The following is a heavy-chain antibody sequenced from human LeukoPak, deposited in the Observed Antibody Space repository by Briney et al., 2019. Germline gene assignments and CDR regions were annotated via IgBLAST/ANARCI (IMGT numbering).Heavy chain of an antibody. V-gene: IGHV5-10-1*01. D-gene: IGHD3-22*01. CDR2: IDPSDSYT. CDR1: GYSFTSYW. J-gene: IGHJ6*02. Sequence: GESLKISCKGSGYSFTSYWISWVRQMPGKGLEWMGRIDPSDSYTNYSPSFQGHVTISADKSISTAYLQWSSLRASDTAMYYCARHRYYDSSGYVYYHYYGMDVWGQGTTVTVSS. CDR3: ARHRYYDSSGYVYYHYYGMDV.